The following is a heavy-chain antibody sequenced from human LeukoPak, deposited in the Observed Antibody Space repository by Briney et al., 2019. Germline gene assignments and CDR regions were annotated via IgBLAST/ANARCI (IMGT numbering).Heavy chain of an antibody. V-gene: IGHV1-2*02. CDR1: GYTFTGYY. CDR3: ARDPAVAAKAYFDY. CDR2: INPNSGGT. D-gene: IGHD4-23*01. Sequence: ASVKVSCKASGYTFTGYYMHWVRQAPGQGLEWMGWINPNSGGTKNAQKFQGRVTMTRDTSNSTVYMELSRLRSDDTAVYYCARDPAVAAKAYFDYWGQGTLVTVSS. J-gene: IGHJ4*02.